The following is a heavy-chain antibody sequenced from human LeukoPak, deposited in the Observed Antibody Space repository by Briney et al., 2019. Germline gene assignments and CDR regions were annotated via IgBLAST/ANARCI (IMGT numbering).Heavy chain of an antibody. V-gene: IGHV3-11*06. Sequence: GGSLRLSCTGSGFTFGDYAMSWIRQAPGKGLEWVSHISSSSSYTNYADSVKGRFTISRDNAKNSLYLQMNSLRAEDTAVYYCARGYCSGGSCQFFDYWGQGTLVTVSS. CDR2: ISSSSSYT. CDR3: ARGYCSGGSCQFFDY. CDR1: GFTFGDYA. D-gene: IGHD2-15*01. J-gene: IGHJ4*02.